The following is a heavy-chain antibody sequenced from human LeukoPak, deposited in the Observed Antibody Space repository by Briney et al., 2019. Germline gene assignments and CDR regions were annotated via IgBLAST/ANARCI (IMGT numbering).Heavy chain of an antibody. V-gene: IGHV3-74*01. CDR2: IDGGGSST. CDR1: GFTFSYHW. D-gene: IGHD2-2*01. Sequence: GGSLRLSRTASGFTFSYHWMHWVRQVPGKGLVWISRIDGGGSSTSYADSVKGRFSISRDNSKSTLYLQMSSLRAEDTAVYYCARGGCSSTSCYPYYFDYWGQGTLVTVSS. CDR3: ARGGCSSTSCYPYYFDY. J-gene: IGHJ4*02.